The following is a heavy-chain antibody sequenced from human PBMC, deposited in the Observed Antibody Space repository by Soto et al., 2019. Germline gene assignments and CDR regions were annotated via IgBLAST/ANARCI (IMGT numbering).Heavy chain of an antibody. CDR2: ISYDGSIK. V-gene: IGHV3-30*18. D-gene: IGHD6-19*01. CDR1: GFTFSTYG. Sequence: QVQLVESGGGVVQPGRSLRLSCAASGFTFSTYGMHWVRQAPGKGLEWVAVISYDGSIKYYADSVKGRFTISRDNSKNTLYLQMNSLRAEDTAVYYWAKEYSSGWYYFDYWGQGTLVTVST. CDR3: AKEYSSGWYYFDY. J-gene: IGHJ4*02.